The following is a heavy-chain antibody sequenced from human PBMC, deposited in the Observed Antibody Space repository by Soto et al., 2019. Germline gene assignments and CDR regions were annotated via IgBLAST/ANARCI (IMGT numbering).Heavy chain of an antibody. J-gene: IGHJ4*02. D-gene: IGHD2-2*01. V-gene: IGHV4-31*03. CDR1: GGSISSGGYY. CDR2: IYYSGST. Sequence: SETLSLTCTVSGGSISSGGYYWSWIRQHPGKGLEWIGYIYYSGSTYYNPSLKSRVTISVDTSKNQFSLKLSSVTAADTAVYYCASLGYCSSTSCFDYWGQGTLVTVSS. CDR3: ASLGYCSSTSCFDY.